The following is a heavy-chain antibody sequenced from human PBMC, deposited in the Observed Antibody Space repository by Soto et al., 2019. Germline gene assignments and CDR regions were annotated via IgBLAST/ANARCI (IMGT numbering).Heavy chain of an antibody. V-gene: IGHV3-23*01. CDR3: ARGTRVIPAESDFDY. CDR2: TNASGSSA. D-gene: IGHD2-2*01. Sequence: PGGSLRLSCAASGFTFSSYAMSWVRQAPGKGLEWVSGTNASGSSASYADSVKGRFTISRDNAKNTLYLQMNSLRAEDTAVYYCARGTRVIPAESDFDYWGQGTLVTVSS. CDR1: GFTFSSYA. J-gene: IGHJ4*02.